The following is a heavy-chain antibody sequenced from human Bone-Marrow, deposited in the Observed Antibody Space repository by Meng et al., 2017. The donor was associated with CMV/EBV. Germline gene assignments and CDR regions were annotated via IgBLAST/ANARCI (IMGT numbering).Heavy chain of an antibody. CDR3: ARDRAWNDFWSGYYHY. V-gene: IGHV3-7*01. D-gene: IGHD3-3*01. CDR2: IKQDGSEK. CDR1: RFTFSTYW. Sequence: GESLKISCAASRFTFSTYWMSWVRQAPGKGLEWVANIKQDGSEKYYVDSVKGRFTISRDTAKNSLYLQMNSLGAEDTAVYYCARDRAWNDFWSGYYHYWGQGTLVTVYS. J-gene: IGHJ4*02.